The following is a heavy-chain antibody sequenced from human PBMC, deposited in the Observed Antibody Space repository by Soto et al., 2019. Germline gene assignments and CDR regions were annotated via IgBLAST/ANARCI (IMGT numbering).Heavy chain of an antibody. D-gene: IGHD3-9*01. CDR1: GGSISSSSYY. V-gene: IGHV4-39*01. J-gene: IGHJ4*02. Sequence: PSETLSLTCTVSGGSISSSSYYWGWIRQPPGKGLEWIGSIYYSGSTYYNPSLKSRVTISVDTSKNQFSLKLSSVTAADTAVYYCALYDILTGYPFDYWGQGTLVTVSS. CDR3: ALYDILTGYPFDY. CDR2: IYYSGST.